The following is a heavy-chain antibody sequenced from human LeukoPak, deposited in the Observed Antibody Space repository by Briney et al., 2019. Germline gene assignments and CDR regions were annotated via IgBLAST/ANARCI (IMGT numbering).Heavy chain of an antibody. D-gene: IGHD3-16*02. V-gene: IGHV4-38-2*02. CDR3: ARANYDFVWGSYRYPSPFDY. CDR1: GYSISSGYS. Sequence: PSETLSLTCTVSGYSISSGYSWGWIRQAPGKGLEWIGSIYHSGSTYYNPSLKSRVTISVDTSKNQFSLKLSSVTAADTAVYYCARANYDFVWGSYRYPSPFDYWGQGTLVTVSS. CDR2: IYHSGST. J-gene: IGHJ4*02.